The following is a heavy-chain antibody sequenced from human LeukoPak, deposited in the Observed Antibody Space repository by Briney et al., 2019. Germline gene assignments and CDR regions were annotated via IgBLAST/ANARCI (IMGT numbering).Heavy chain of an antibody. Sequence: SATLSLTCTVSGGSISSYYWSWIRQPPGKGLEWIGYIYYSESTSYNPSLKSRLTISADTSKNQFSLKLSSVTAADTAVYYCARATVPTTLGAFDIWGQGTMVTVSS. J-gene: IGHJ3*02. V-gene: IGHV4-59*01. D-gene: IGHD1-26*01. CDR3: ARATVPTTLGAFDI. CDR1: GGSISSYY. CDR2: IYYSEST.